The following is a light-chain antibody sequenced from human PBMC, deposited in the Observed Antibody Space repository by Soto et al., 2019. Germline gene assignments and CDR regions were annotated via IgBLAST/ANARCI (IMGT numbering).Light chain of an antibody. Sequence: EIVLTQSPGTLSLSPGERATLSCRASQSISSSYLAWYQQKPGQAPRLLVYGASSRATGIPDRFSGSGSGTDFTLTISSMEPEDCAVYYCQQYGSSRFTFGPGTKGDIK. V-gene: IGKV3-20*01. CDR3: QQYGSSRFT. CDR1: QSISSSY. CDR2: GAS. J-gene: IGKJ3*01.